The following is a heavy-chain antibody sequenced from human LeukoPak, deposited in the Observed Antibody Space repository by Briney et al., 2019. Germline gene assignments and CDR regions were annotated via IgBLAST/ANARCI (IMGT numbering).Heavy chain of an antibody. D-gene: IGHD2-15*01. CDR3: VKSGGYYYMDA. Sequence: GGSLRLSCAASGFVFHDFAMHWVRQSPGKGLEWVATISWNSDIILYADSVKGRFTISRDNDRDSPLMEMNSLRREDTALYYCVKSGGYYYMDAWGKGTTVIVSS. V-gene: IGHV3-9*01. CDR2: ISWNSDII. J-gene: IGHJ6*03. CDR1: GFVFHDFA.